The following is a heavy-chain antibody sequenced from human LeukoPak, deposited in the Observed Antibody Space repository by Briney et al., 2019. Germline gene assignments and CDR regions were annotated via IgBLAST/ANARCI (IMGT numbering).Heavy chain of an antibody. CDR3: ARHSRSAVPGTGGVGYSYGPPDY. CDR2: ISGSSRHI. CDR1: GFTFSDYT. D-gene: IGHD5-18*01. V-gene: IGHV3-21*01. Sequence: GGSLRLSCAASGFTFSDYTMNWVRQAPGKGLEYVSSISGSSRHIYYADSVKGRFTISRDNTKSSLYLQMNSLRVEDMAVYYCARHSRSAVPGTGGVGYSYGPPDYWGQGTLVTVSS. J-gene: IGHJ4*02.